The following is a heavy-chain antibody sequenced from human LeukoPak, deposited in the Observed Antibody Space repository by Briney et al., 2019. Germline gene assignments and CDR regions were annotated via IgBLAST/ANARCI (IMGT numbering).Heavy chain of an antibody. CDR1: GFTFSNAW. D-gene: IGHD3-22*01. J-gene: IGHJ4*02. V-gene: IGHV3-23*01. CDR2: ISGSGRNT. CDR3: AKGSDSSDSSLFDY. Sequence: HPGGSLRLSCAASGFTFSNAWMSWVRQAPGKGLEWVSVISGSGRNTYYADSVKGRFTISRDNSKNTLYLQMNSLRAEDTTVYYCAKGSDSSDSSLFDYWGQGTLVTVSS.